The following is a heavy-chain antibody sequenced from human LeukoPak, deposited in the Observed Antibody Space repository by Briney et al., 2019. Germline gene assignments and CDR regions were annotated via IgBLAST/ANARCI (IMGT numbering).Heavy chain of an antibody. Sequence: GGSLRLSCAASGFTFSSYSMNWVRQAPGKGLEWVSSISSSSYIYYADSVKGRSTISRDNAKNSLYLQMNSLRAEDTAVYYCARDLSGSYPYAFDIWGQGTMVTVSS. V-gene: IGHV3-21*01. J-gene: IGHJ3*02. D-gene: IGHD1-26*01. CDR3: ARDLSGSYPYAFDI. CDR1: GFTFSSYS. CDR2: ISSSSYI.